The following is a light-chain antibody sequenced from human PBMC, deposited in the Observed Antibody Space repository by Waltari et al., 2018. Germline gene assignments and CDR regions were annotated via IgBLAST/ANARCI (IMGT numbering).Light chain of an antibody. CDR2: EDT. CDR3: CAHAGSGIWV. CDR1: SSDVGSSHL. J-gene: IGLJ3*02. Sequence: QSSLTQPHSLSGSPGHSLTLPCPGPSSDVGSSHLASWYQPHPDKVPKLIIYEDTKRPSGVSDRFSGSKSGNTASLTISGLQAEDEADYHCCAHAGSGIWVFGGGTKLTVL. V-gene: IGLV2-23*01.